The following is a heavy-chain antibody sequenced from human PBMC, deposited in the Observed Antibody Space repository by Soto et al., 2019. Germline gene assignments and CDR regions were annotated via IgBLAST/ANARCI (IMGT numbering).Heavy chain of an antibody. D-gene: IGHD6-6*01. CDR3: ARDRHNNFFDP. V-gene: IGHV4-31*03. J-gene: IGHJ5*02. Sequence: QVQLQESGPGLVKPSQTLSLTCTVSGASMSSGGYYWTWIRQPPGKGLEWIGYIYYSGSTYYNPSLESRVAISLDTSRSQFSLTLHSVTAADTAIYYCARDRHNNFFDPWGQGTLVTVSS. CDR1: GASMSSGGYY. CDR2: IYYSGST.